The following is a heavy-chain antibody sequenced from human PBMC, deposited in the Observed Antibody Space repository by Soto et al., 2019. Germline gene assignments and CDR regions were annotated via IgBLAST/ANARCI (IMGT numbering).Heavy chain of an antibody. J-gene: IGHJ2*01. CDR1: GGSISSGDYY. CDR2: IYYSGST. D-gene: IGHD3-22*01. Sequence: SETLSLTCTVSGGSISSGDYYWSWIRQPPGKGLEWIGYIYYSGSTYYNPSLKSRVTISVDTSKNQFSLKLSSVTAADTAVYYCSRQVALEYHYYDSSGLYWYFDLWGRGTLVTVSS. V-gene: IGHV4-30-4*01. CDR3: SRQVALEYHYYDSSGLYWYFDL.